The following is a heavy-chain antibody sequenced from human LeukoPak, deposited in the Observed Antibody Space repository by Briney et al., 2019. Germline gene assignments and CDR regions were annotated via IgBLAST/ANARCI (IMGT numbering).Heavy chain of an antibody. CDR3: ARDLGGDFWSGYSVGLLDY. J-gene: IGHJ4*02. CDR1: GYTFTSYD. Sequence: ASVKVSCKASGYTFTSYDINWVRQATGQGLEWMGWMNPNSGNTGYAQKFQGRVTMTRDTSTSTVYMELSSLRSEDTAVYYCARDLGGDFWSGYSVGLLDYWGQGTLVTVSS. D-gene: IGHD3-3*01. CDR2: MNPNSGNT. V-gene: IGHV1-8*01.